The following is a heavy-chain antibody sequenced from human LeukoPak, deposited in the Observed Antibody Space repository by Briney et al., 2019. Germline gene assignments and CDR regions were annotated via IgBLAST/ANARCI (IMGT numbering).Heavy chain of an antibody. CDR1: GGSISSYY. J-gene: IGHJ4*02. CDR2: IYYSGDT. Sequence: PSETLSLTCTVSGGSISSYYWSWIRQHPGKGLEWIGYIYYSGDTYYTPSLKSRVTISVDTSKNQFFLMLSSVTAADTAVFYCARLVAARRSFDYWGQGTLVTVSS. CDR3: ARLVAARRSFDY. D-gene: IGHD6-6*01. V-gene: IGHV4-59*06.